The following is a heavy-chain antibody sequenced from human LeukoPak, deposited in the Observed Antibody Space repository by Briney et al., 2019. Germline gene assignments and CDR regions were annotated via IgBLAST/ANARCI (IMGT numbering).Heavy chain of an antibody. V-gene: IGHV3-23*01. CDR1: GFTFNNYA. CDR3: AKGAAIDH. CDR2: VACPADTT. Sequence: GGSLRLSCAASGFTFNNYAMNWVRQAPGKGLEWGAGVACPADTTYYADSVKGRFTISRDSFKDTVYLQMNRLGAEDTALYYCAKGAAIDHCGQGPLVTVSS. D-gene: IGHD5-24*01. J-gene: IGHJ4*02.